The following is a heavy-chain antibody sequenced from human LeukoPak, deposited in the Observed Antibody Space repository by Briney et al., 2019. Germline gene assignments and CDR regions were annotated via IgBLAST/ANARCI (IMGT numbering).Heavy chain of an antibody. J-gene: IGHJ6*03. CDR2: ITGSGRST. CDR1: GFTFSSFG. D-gene: IGHD3-10*01. CDR3: AKDKGYYYGSGSYYPYYYYYMDV. Sequence: GGSLRLSCAASGFTFSSFGMSWVRQAPGKGLEWVSAITGSGRSTYYADSVKGRFTVSRDNSKNTLYLQMNSLRAEDTAVYYCAKDKGYYYGSGSYYPYYYYYMDVWGKGTTVTISS. V-gene: IGHV3-23*01.